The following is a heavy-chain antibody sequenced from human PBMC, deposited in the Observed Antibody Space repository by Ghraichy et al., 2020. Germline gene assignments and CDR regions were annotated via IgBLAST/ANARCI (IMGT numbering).Heavy chain of an antibody. D-gene: IGHD6-19*01. V-gene: IGHV4-39*07. Sequence: SETLSLTCTVSGDSIGSGAYSWVWIRQPPGEGLEWIASMSDSGITFHNPSLKSRVTISVDSSTNQCSLKVTSVTAADTAVYYCARNYHDCSGRYYWGQGTLVTVSS. CDR3: ARNYHDCSGRYY. CDR2: MSDSGIT. CDR1: GDSIGSGAYS. J-gene: IGHJ4*02.